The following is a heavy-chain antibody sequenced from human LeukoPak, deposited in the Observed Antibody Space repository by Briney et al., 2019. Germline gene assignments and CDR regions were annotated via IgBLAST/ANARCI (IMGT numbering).Heavy chain of an antibody. J-gene: IGHJ4*02. CDR3: ARDPLYGDYGANHGGYFDY. D-gene: IGHD4-17*01. V-gene: IGHV3-30*19. CDR1: GFTFSSYG. Sequence: GGSLRLSCAASGFTFSSYGMHWVRQAPGKGLEWVAVISYDGSNKYYADSVKGRFTISRDNSKNTLYLQMNSLRAEDTAVYYCARDPLYGDYGANHGGYFDYWGQGTLVTVSS. CDR2: ISYDGSNK.